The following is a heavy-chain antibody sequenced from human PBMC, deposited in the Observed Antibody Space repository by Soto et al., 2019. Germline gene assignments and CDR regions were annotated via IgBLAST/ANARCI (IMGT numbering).Heavy chain of an antibody. V-gene: IGHV4-59*01. J-gene: IGHJ6*02. CDR3: ARTIFGVVPAGEYYYYGMDV. CDR2: IYYSGST. CDR1: GGSISSYY. Sequence: SETLSLTGTVSGGSISSYYGSWIPQPPGKRLEWIGYIYYSGSTNYNPSLKSRVPISVDTSKNQFSLKLSSVTAADTAVYYCARTIFGVVPAGEYYYYGMDVWGQGTTVTVSS. D-gene: IGHD3-3*01.